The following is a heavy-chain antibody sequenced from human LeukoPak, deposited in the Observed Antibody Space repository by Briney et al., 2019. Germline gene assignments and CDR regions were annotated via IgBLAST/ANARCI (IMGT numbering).Heavy chain of an antibody. CDR3: ARDFRGYSYGSLGY. Sequence: PGGSLRLSWAASGFTFSSYSMNWVRQAPGKGLEWVSVIYSGGSTYYADFVKGRFTISRDNSKNTLYLQMNSLRAEDTAVYYCARDFRGYSYGSLGYWGQGTLVTVSS. D-gene: IGHD5-18*01. CDR1: GFTFSSYS. CDR2: IYSGGST. V-gene: IGHV3-53*01. J-gene: IGHJ4*02.